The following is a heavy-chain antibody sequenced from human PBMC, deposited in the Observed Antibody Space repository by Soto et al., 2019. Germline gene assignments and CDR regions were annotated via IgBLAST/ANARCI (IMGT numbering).Heavy chain of an antibody. V-gene: IGHV4-59*01. J-gene: IGHJ6*02. CDR2: IYYSGST. CDR1: GGSISKYY. CDR3: ARFRWGSQYGMDV. D-gene: IGHD2-21*01. Sequence: PSETLSLTCTVSGGSISKYYWSWIRQSPGKGLEWIGYIYYSGSTKYNPSLKSRVTISVDTSKNQFSLKLSSVTAADTAVYYCARFRWGSQYGMDVWGQGTKVTVSS.